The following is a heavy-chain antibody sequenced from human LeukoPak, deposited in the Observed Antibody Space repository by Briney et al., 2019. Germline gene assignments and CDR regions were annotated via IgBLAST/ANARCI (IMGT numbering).Heavy chain of an antibody. CDR1: GGTFSSYA. CDR2: ISTSNGDT. Sequence: GSSVKVSCKASGGTFSSYAISWVRQVSGQGLEWMGRISTSNGDTNFAQSLQGRLTMTTDTSTSTVYMELWSLRSDDAAVYYCARDPYHWLGHPLDLWGQGTLVTVSS. J-gene: IGHJ5*02. V-gene: IGHV1-18*01. CDR3: ARDPYHWLGHPLDL. D-gene: IGHD1-1*01.